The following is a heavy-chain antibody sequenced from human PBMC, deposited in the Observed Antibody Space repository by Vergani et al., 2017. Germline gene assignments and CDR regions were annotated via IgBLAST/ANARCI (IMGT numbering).Heavy chain of an antibody. Sequence: QVQLVQSGAEVKKPGSSVKVSCKASGYTFTSYGISWVRQAPGQGLEWMGWISAYNGNTGYAQKFQGRVTMTRNTSISTAYMELSSLRSDDTAVYYCARAGYCSSTSCARAVHYYYYMDVWGKGTTVTVSS. CDR1: GYTFTSYG. CDR3: ARAGYCSSTSCARAVHYYYYMDV. J-gene: IGHJ6*03. CDR2: ISAYNGNT. D-gene: IGHD2-2*01. V-gene: IGHV1-18*01.